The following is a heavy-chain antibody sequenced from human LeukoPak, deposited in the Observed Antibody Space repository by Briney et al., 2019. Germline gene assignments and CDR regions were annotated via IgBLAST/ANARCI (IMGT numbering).Heavy chain of an antibody. V-gene: IGHV4-39*07. J-gene: IGHJ3*02. D-gene: IGHD3-22*01. CDR2: IYYSGST. CDR3: ARFMYYYDSSGYYPRVAYDAFDI. CDR1: GVSISSGSNY. Sequence: SETLSLACSVSGVSISSGSNYWGWIRQPPGKTLEWIGSIYYSGSTYYNPSLKSRVTISVDTSKNQFSLKLSSVTAADTAVYYCARFMYYYDSSGYYPRVAYDAFDIWGQGTMVTVSS.